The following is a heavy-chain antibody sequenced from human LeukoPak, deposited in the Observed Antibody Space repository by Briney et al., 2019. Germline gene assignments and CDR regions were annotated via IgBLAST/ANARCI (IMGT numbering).Heavy chain of an antibody. CDR1: GASISSYY. CDR2: ILNTGSA. Sequence: KASETPSLTCTVSGASISSYYWGWIRQPPGKGLEWIGYILNTGSANYNPSLKSRVTISIDTSKNQFSLKLTSVTAADTAVYYCARDKALRNWYFDLWGRGTLATVSS. CDR3: ARDKALRNWYFDL. J-gene: IGHJ2*01. V-gene: IGHV4-59*01.